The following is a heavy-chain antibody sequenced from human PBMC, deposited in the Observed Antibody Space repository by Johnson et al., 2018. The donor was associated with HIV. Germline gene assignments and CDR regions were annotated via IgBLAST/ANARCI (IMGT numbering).Heavy chain of an antibody. CDR3: ARDGRDLVTRGGFDI. CDR1: GFTFSNAW. V-gene: IGHV3-66*02. D-gene: IGHD3-9*01. Sequence: VQLVESGGGLVKPGGSLRLSCAASGFTFSNAWMSWVRQAPGKGLEWVSVIFSVGDVYYADSVKGRFTISRDNSKNMGYLQMNSLRPEDTAVYYCARDGRDLVTRGGFDIWGPGTVVTVSS. CDR2: IFSVGDV. J-gene: IGHJ3*02.